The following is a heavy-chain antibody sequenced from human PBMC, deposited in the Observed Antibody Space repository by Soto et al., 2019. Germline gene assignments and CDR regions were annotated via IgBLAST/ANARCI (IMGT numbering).Heavy chain of an antibody. D-gene: IGHD3-10*01. CDR3: AKGRASGSYYLLDY. V-gene: IGHV1-8*01. CDR1: GDTFTTYD. J-gene: IGHJ4*02. Sequence: ASVKVSCKASGDTFTTYDINWVRQATGHGLEWMGWINPNSGNIGYAQRFQGRVTMTRDTAIRTAYMEVSSLRSDDTAVYYCAKGRASGSYYLLDYWGQGTLVTV. CDR2: INPNSGNI.